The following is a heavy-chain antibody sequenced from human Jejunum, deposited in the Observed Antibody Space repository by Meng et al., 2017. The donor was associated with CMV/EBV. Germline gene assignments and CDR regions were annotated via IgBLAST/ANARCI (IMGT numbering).Heavy chain of an antibody. V-gene: IGHV3-49*04. J-gene: IGHJ4*02. CDR2: IRNKAYGGAT. CDR3: SIIDKSTTGWFLAY. Sequence: DYDAMSWVRQAPGKGLEWVGLIRNKAYGGATEYAASVKGRFTISRGDSESIAYLQMNSLRTEDTAIYYCSIIDKSTTGWFLAYWGQGSLVTVSS. CDR1: DYDA. D-gene: IGHD6-19*01.